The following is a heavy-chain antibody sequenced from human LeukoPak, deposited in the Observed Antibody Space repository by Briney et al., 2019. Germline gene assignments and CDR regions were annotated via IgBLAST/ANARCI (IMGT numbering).Heavy chain of an antibody. CDR3: ARDYYGSGSS. D-gene: IGHD3-10*01. CDR2: ISSSSSTI. Sequence: GGSLRLSCAPSGFTFSRYSMNWVRQAPGKGLEWVSYISSSSSTIYYADSVKGRFTISRDNAKNSLYLQMNSLRAEDTAVYYCARDYYGSGSSWGQGTLVSVSS. V-gene: IGHV3-48*01. CDR1: GFTFSRYS. J-gene: IGHJ5*02.